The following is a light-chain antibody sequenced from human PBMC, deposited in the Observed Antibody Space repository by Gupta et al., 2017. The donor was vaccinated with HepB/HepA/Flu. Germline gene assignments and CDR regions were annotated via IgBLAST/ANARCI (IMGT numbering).Light chain of an antibody. J-gene: IGKJ1*01. CDR3: QQATSFPRT. CDR1: RGISTW. Sequence: DIQMTQSPSSVSASVGDSVTITCRASRGISTWSVWYQQKPGEPPKFLVYGASNLQSGVPSRFSGSGSGTDFTLTINSLQPEDVATYFCQQATSFPRTFGQGTKVEI. CDR2: GAS. V-gene: IGKV1-12*01.